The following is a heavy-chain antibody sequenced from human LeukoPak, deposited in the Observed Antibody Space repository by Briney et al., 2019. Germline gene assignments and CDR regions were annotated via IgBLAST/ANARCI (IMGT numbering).Heavy chain of an antibody. J-gene: IGHJ3*01. CDR2: IRRVPTDL. CDR1: GLTFSDTN. D-gene: IGHD4-17*01. Sequence: GGSLRLSCVASGLTFSDTNLAWIGQAPGKGLEWISYIRRVPTDLYYADSVKGRFTITRGNAKNSLYLQMNSLRAEDTANYYCARRARDFGDSHAFDVWGQGTMVTVSS. CDR3: ARRARDFGDSHAFDV. V-gene: IGHV3-11*01.